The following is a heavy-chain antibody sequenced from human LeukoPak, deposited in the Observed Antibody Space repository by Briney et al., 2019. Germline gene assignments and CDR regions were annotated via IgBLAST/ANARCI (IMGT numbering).Heavy chain of an antibody. CDR3: ARDRTMITANYYYGMDV. J-gene: IGHJ6*02. CDR1: GGTFSSYA. CDR2: IIPIFGTA. V-gene: IGHV1-69*13. Sequence: GASVKVSCKASGGTFSSYAISWVRQAPGQGLEWMGGIIPIFGTANYAQKFQGRVTITADESTSTAYMELSSLRSEDTAVYYCARDRTMITANYYYGMDVWGQGTLVTVSS. D-gene: IGHD3-16*01.